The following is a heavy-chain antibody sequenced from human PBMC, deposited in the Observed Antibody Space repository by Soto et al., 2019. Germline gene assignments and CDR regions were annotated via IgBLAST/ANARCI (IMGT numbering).Heavy chain of an antibody. J-gene: IGHJ4*02. CDR1: GFTFSSSS. D-gene: IGHD2-15*01. CDR3: ARDWLGYCSGGSCYSGWG. Sequence: EVQLVESGGGLVQPGGSLRLSCAASGFTFSSSSMNWVRQAPGKGLEWVSYISSSSSTIYYADSVKGRFTISRDNAKNSLYLQMNSLRDEDTAVYYCARDWLGYCSGGSCYSGWGWGQGTLVTVSS. V-gene: IGHV3-48*02. CDR2: ISSSSSTI.